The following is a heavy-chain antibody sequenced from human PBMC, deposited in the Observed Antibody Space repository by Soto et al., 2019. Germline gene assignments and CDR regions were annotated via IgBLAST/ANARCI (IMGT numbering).Heavy chain of an antibody. D-gene: IGHD6-13*01. V-gene: IGHV3-30-3*01. Sequence: GGSLRLSCAASGFTFSLFAMHWFRQAPGKGLEWVAVISYDGDNKYYTDSVKGRFTISRDNSRDTLFLQMSSLRPEDTAVYCCGRDGRVAAGGTATPFFDDWGHGTLVTVSP. CDR3: GRDGRVAAGGTATPFFDD. J-gene: IGHJ4*01. CDR1: GFTFSLFA. CDR2: ISYDGDNK.